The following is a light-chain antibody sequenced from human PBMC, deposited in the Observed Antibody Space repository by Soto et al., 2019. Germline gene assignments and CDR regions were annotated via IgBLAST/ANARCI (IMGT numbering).Light chain of an antibody. J-gene: IGKJ3*01. CDR2: DAS. Sequence: EIVLTQSPATLSLSPGERATLSCRASQSVSSYLAWYQQKPGQAPRLLIYDASNRATGIPARFSGSGSGTDFTLTISSLEPEDFAVYYCQHRSSWPGIFTFGPGTKVDVK. CDR1: QSVSSY. V-gene: IGKV3-11*01. CDR3: QHRSSWPGIFT.